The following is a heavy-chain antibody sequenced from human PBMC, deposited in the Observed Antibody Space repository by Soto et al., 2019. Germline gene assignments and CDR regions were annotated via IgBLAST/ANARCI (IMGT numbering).Heavy chain of an antibody. J-gene: IGHJ5*02. Sequence: QVQLVESGGGVVQPGRSLRLSCAASGFTFSSYGMHWVRQAPGKGLEWVAVIWYDGSNKYYADSVKGRFTISRDNSKNTLYLQMNSLRAEDTAVYYCARWHDWNWVKCCDHWGQGTMVTVSS. CDR2: IWYDGSNK. CDR3: ARWHDWNWVKCCDH. D-gene: IGHD1-1*01. V-gene: IGHV3-33*01. CDR1: GFTFSSYG.